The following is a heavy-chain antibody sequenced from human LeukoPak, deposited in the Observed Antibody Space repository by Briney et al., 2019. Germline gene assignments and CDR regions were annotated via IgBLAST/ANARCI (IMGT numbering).Heavy chain of an antibody. J-gene: IGHJ3*02. V-gene: IGHV3-53*01. Sequence: PGGSLSLSCAASGFTVSSNYMSWVRQAPGKGLEWVSVIYSGGSTYYPDSVKGGFTIFRDNSKNTLYLQMNSLRAEDTAVYYCARYCSSTSCYLYAFDIWGQGTMVTVSS. CDR3: ARYCSSTSCYLYAFDI. CDR2: IYSGGST. D-gene: IGHD2-2*01. CDR1: GFTVSSNY.